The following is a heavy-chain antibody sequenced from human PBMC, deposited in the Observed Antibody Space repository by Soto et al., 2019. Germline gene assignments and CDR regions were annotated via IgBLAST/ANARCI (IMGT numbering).Heavy chain of an antibody. CDR3: ARPATVTLSDAFDI. V-gene: IGHV1-69*13. CDR2: IIPIFGTA. CDR1: GYTFSSYA. J-gene: IGHJ3*02. D-gene: IGHD4-17*01. Sequence: SVKVSCKASGYTFSSYAISWVRQAPGQGLEWMGGIIPIFGTANYAQKFQGRVTITADESTSTAYMELSSLRSEDTAVYYCARPATVTLSDAFDIWGQGTMVTVSS.